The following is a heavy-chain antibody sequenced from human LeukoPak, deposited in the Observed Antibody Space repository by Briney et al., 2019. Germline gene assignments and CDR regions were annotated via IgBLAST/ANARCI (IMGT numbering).Heavy chain of an antibody. J-gene: IGHJ4*02. Sequence: PGGSLRLSCAASGFTFSSYAMSWVRQAPGKGLEWVSAISGSGGSTYYADSVKGRFAISRDNSKNTLYLQMNSLRAEDTAVYYCAKGMARLGYSSSWYGFDYWGLGTLVTVSS. CDR1: GFTFSSYA. CDR2: ISGSGGST. V-gene: IGHV3-23*01. CDR3: AKGMARLGYSSSWYGFDY. D-gene: IGHD6-13*01.